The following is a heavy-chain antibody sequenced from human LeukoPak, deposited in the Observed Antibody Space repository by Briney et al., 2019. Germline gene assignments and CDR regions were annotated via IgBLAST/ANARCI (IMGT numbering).Heavy chain of an antibody. Sequence: GGSLRLSCAASGFTFSTYGMSWVRQAPGKGLEWVSAIGAGGGSTYYADPVKGRFTISRDNSKNTLYLQMNSLRAEDTAVHYCAKQAITMVRGVPYYFDYWGQGTLVTVSS. V-gene: IGHV3-23*01. CDR3: AKQAITMVRGVPYYFDY. J-gene: IGHJ4*02. CDR1: GFTFSTYG. CDR2: IGAGGGST. D-gene: IGHD3-10*01.